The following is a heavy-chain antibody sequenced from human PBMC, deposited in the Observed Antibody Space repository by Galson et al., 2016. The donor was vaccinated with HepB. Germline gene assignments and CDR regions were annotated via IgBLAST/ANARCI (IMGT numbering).Heavy chain of an antibody. CDR1: GGSISSYY. J-gene: IGHJ4*02. CDR2: IYYSGTT. CDR3: AKAPYDY. Sequence: ETLSLTCNVSGGSISSYYWSWIRQPPGKRLEWIGYIYYSGTTSYNPSLKSRVTISADTSKNQFSLKLTSVTAADTAVYYCAKAPYDYWGQGTLVTVSS. V-gene: IGHV4-59*01.